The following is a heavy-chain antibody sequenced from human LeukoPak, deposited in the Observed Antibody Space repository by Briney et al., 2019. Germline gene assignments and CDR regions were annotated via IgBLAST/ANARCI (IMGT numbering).Heavy chain of an antibody. CDR2: IKQDRSEK. Sequence: GGSLRLSCAASGFTFSNYWMSWVRQAPGKGLEWVANIKQDRSEKYYVDSVKGRFTISRDNSKNTLYLQMNSLRAEDTAVYYCAKARRDGYNYDYWGQGTLVTVSS. CDR1: GFTFSNYW. V-gene: IGHV3-7*03. J-gene: IGHJ4*02. CDR3: AKARRDGYNYDY. D-gene: IGHD5-24*01.